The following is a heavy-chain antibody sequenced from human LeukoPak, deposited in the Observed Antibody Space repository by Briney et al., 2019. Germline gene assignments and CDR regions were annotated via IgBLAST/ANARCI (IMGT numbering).Heavy chain of an antibody. CDR3: ARMRPELDY. Sequence: GGSLRLSCAASGFTFSSYEMNWVRQAPGKGLEWVSYISSSGGTIYYADSVKGRFTISRDNPKNSLYLQMNSLRAEDTAVYYCARMRPELDYWGQGTLVTVSS. V-gene: IGHV3-48*03. CDR1: GFTFSSYE. CDR2: ISSSGGTI. J-gene: IGHJ4*02. D-gene: IGHD6-6*01.